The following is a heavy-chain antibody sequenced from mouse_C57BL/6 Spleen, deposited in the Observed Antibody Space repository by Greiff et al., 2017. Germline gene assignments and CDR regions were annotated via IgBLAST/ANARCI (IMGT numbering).Heavy chain of an antibody. J-gene: IGHJ1*03. V-gene: IGHV1-26*01. D-gene: IGHD2-1*01. CDR3: AREGGNYYFDV. Sequence: EVQLQQSGPELVKPGASVKISCKASGYTFTDYYMNWVKQSHGKSLEWIGDINPNNGGTSYNQKFKGKATLTVDKSSSTAYMELRSLTSEDSAVYYCAREGGNYYFDVWGTGTTVTVSS. CDR1: GYTFTDYY. CDR2: INPNNGGT.